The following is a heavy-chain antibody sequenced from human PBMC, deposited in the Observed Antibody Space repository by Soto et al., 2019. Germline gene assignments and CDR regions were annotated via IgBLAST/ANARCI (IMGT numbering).Heavy chain of an antibody. J-gene: IGHJ6*02. CDR3: ARVSGSYYYGMDV. CDR2: IYHRGST. Sequence: QVQLQESGPGLVKPSGTLSLTCAVSGGSISSSNWWSWVRQPPGKGLEWIGEIYHRGSTNYTPSLKCRVTISVDKSKNQFSLKLSSVTAADTAVYYCARVSGSYYYGMDVWGQGTTVTVSS. V-gene: IGHV4-4*02. D-gene: IGHD1-26*01. CDR1: GGSISSSNW.